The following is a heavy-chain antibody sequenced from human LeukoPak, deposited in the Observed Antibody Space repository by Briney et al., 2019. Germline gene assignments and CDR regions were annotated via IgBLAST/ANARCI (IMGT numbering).Heavy chain of an antibody. V-gene: IGHV4-38-2*02. Sequence: TSETLSLTCSVSGFSIGTGYYWAWIRQPPGKGLEWIGSFFQLGGTYYNPSLKNRVTISVDTSKNEFSLTLTSVTAADTAVYYCARVRGFWSGYYARGSFDYWGQGTLVTVSS. J-gene: IGHJ4*02. D-gene: IGHD3-3*01. CDR2: FFQLGGT. CDR1: GFSIGTGYY. CDR3: ARVRGFWSGYYARGSFDY.